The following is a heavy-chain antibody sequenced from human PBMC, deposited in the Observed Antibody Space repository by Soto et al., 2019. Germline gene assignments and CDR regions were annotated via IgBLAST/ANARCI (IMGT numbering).Heavy chain of an antibody. Sequence: GGSLRLSCEASGFTFRNTGMHWVRQVPGKGLECVAVISYDVNNKYYADSVKGCFTISRDNSKNTVYLQMNNLRAEDTAMYYCAKGGSGNYLTYYYYYGMDVWGQGTTVTVSS. V-gene: IGHV3-30*18. J-gene: IGHJ6*02. D-gene: IGHD3-22*01. CDR3: AKGGSGNYLTYYYYYGMDV. CDR2: ISYDVNNK. CDR1: GFTFRNTG.